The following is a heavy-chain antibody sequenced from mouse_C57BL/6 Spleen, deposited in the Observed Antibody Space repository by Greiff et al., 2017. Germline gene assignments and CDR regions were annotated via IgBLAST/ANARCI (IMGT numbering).Heavy chain of an antibody. D-gene: IGHD2-4*01. CDR1: GYTFTSYW. J-gene: IGHJ4*01. CDR3: ARSGDDDGAMDY. CDR2: IYPSDSET. Sequence: VQLQQPGAELVRPGSSVKLSCKASGYTFTSYWMDWVKQRPGQGLEWIGNIYPSDSETHYNQKFKDKATLTVDKSSSTAYMQLSSLTSEDSAVYYCARSGDDDGAMDYWGQGTSVTVSS. V-gene: IGHV1-61*01.